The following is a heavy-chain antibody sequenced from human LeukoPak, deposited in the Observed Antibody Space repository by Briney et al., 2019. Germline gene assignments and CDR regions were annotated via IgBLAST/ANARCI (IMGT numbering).Heavy chain of an antibody. CDR1: GFLFRTYT. J-gene: IGHJ5*02. CDR2: ISRTSGNI. CDR3: ARDLAGGRFDL. Sequence: GGSLRLSCTASGFLFRTYTMNWVRQAPGEGLQWVSYISRTSGNIYYADSLKGRFTISRDNTRNSVYLQMDSLRAEDTAVYYCARDLAGGRFDLWGHGTLVTVSS. D-gene: IGHD3-16*01. V-gene: IGHV3-21*06.